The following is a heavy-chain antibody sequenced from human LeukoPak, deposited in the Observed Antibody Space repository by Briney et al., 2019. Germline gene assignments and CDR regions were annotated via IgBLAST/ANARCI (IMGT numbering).Heavy chain of an antibody. J-gene: IGHJ4*02. D-gene: IGHD2-8*02. V-gene: IGHV3-7*03. Sequence: GGSLRLSCAASGFTFSSYSMNWVRQAPGKGLEWVANINQDGTDKYYVDSVKGRFTFSRDNAQNSLYLQMSSLRVEDTAVYYCVTYSTGLYKGLEFWGQGTQVTVSS. CDR1: GFTFSSYS. CDR3: VTYSTGLYKGLEF. CDR2: INQDGTDK.